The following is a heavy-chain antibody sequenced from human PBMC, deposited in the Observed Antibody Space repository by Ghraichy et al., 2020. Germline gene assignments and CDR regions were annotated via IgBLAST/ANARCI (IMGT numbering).Heavy chain of an antibody. CDR1: GFTFSSYW. CDR2: IKQDGSEK. Sequence: GGSLRLSCAASGFTFSSYWMSWVRQAPGKGLEWVANIKQDGSEKYYVDSVKGRFTISRDNAKNSLYLQMNSLRAEDTAVYYCAREESIVLMVYASDQAFDYWGQGTLVTVSS. J-gene: IGHJ4*02. D-gene: IGHD2-8*01. CDR3: AREESIVLMVYASDQAFDY. V-gene: IGHV3-7*01.